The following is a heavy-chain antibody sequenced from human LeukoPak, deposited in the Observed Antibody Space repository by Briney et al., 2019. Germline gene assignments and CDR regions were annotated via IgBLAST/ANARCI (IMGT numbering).Heavy chain of an antibody. V-gene: IGHV4-30-2*03. CDR2: IYHSGST. Sequence: NPSETLSLTCAVSGGSTSSGGYSWSWIRQPPGKGLEWIGYIYHSGSTYYNPSLKSRVTISVDTSNNQFSLMLSSVTAADTAVYYCARRIANRNWFDPWGQGTLVTVSS. D-gene: IGHD1/OR15-1a*01. CDR3: ARRIANRNWFDP. J-gene: IGHJ5*01. CDR1: GGSTSSGGYS.